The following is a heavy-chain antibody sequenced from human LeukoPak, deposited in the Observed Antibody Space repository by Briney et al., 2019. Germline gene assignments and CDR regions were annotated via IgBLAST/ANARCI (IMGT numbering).Heavy chain of an antibody. Sequence: SETLSLTCAVYGGSFSSYYWGWIRQPPGKGLEWIGSIYYSGSTYYNPSLKSRVTISVDTSKNQFSLKLSSVTAADTAVYYCASISNLLDYWGQGTLVTVSS. J-gene: IGHJ4*02. CDR1: GGSFSSYY. CDR2: IYYSGST. D-gene: IGHD2-2*01. CDR3: ASISNLLDY. V-gene: IGHV4-39*01.